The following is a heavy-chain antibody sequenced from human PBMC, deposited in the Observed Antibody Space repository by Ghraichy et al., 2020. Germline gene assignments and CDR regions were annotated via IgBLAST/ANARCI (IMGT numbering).Heavy chain of an antibody. J-gene: IGHJ6*02. V-gene: IGHV3-64*01. CDR2: ISSNGGST. CDR1: GFTFSSYA. Sequence: GGSLRLSCAASGFTFSSYAMHWVRQAPGKGLEYVSAISSNGGSTYYANSVKGRFTISRDNSKNTLYLQMGSLRAGDMAVYYCARVGRHYYYGMDVWGQGTTVTVSS. CDR3: ARVGRHYYYGMDV.